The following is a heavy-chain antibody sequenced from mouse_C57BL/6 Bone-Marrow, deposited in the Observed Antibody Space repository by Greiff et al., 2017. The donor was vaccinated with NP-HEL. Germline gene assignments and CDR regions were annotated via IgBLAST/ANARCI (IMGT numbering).Heavy chain of an antibody. D-gene: IGHD3-2*01. Sequence: VKLQESGAELARPGASVKLSCKASGYTFTSYGISWVKQRTGQGLEWIGEIYPRSGNTYYNEKFKGKATLTADKSSSTAYMELRSLTSEDSAVYFCARRDSSRFAYWGQGTLVTVSA. J-gene: IGHJ3*01. V-gene: IGHV1-81*01. CDR1: GYTFTSYG. CDR3: ARRDSSRFAY. CDR2: IYPRSGNT.